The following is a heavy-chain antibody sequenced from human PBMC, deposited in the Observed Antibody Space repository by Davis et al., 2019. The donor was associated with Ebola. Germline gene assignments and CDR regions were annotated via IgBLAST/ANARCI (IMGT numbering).Heavy chain of an antibody. Sequence: MPSETLSLTCAVYGGSFSGYYWSWIRQPPGKGLEWIGEINHSGSTNYNPSLKSRVTISVDTSKNQFSLKLSSVTAADTAVYYCARGSGYNYGKGGFDYWGRGSLVTVSS. CDR1: GGSFSGYY. J-gene: IGHJ4*02. V-gene: IGHV4-34*01. D-gene: IGHD5-18*01. CDR3: ARGSGYNYGKGGFDY. CDR2: INHSGST.